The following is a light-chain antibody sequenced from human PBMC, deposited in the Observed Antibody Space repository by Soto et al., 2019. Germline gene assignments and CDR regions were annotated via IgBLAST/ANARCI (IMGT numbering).Light chain of an antibody. CDR3: QHYNSYSEA. CDR2: KAS. J-gene: IGKJ1*01. CDR1: QSVSHF. Sequence: DIQMTQSPSTLSASVGERVTITCRASQSVSHFLAWYQQKPGKAPKLLIYKASTLESGVPSRFSGSGSGTEFTLTISSLQPDDFATYYCQHYNSYSEAFGQGTKVELK. V-gene: IGKV1-5*03.